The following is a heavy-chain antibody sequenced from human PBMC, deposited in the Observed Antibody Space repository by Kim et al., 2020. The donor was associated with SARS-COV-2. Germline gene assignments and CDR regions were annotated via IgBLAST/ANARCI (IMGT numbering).Heavy chain of an antibody. J-gene: IGHJ4*01. D-gene: IGHD1-20*01. CDR2: ISYSGST. CDR3: ARDRITGTRGGFDY. V-gene: IGHV4-31*03. CDR1: GGSISSDGYY. Sequence: SETLSLTCTVSGGSISSDGYYWSWIRQYPGKGLEWIAYISYSGSTYYNPSLKSRVTMSVDTSKNQFSLKLYSVTAADTAVYYCARDRITGTRGGFDYWG.